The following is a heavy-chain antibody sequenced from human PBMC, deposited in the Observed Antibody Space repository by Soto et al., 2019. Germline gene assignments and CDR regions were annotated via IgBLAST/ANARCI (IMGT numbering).Heavy chain of an antibody. CDR1: GFTFSSYA. D-gene: IGHD1-26*01. Sequence: QVQLVESGGGVVQPGRSLRLSCAASGFTFSSYAMHCVRQAPGKGLEWVAVISYDGSNKYYADPVKGRLTISRDNSKNTLYLQMNSLSAEDTAVYYCARDGGSYNRGRYFQHWGQGTLVPVS. CDR3: ARDGGSYNRGRYFQH. J-gene: IGHJ1*01. V-gene: IGHV3-30-3*01. CDR2: ISYDGSNK.